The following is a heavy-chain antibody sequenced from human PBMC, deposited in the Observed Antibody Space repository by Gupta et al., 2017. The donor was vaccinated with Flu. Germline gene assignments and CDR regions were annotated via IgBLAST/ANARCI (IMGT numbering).Heavy chain of an antibody. Sequence: VTMSVDTSKNHFSLRLSSVTAADTAVYYCAREKNRYYYGLDVWGQGTTVTVSS. V-gene: IGHV4-4*06. J-gene: IGHJ6*02. CDR3: AREKNRYYYGLDV.